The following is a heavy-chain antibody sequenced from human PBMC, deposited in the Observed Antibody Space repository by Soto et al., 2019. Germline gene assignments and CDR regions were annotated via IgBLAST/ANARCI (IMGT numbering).Heavy chain of an antibody. CDR1: GGTFSSDA. V-gene: IGHV1-69*13. CDR3: ARGQGYCSGGICYYYYYGMDV. D-gene: IGHD2-15*01. J-gene: IGHJ6*02. Sequence: SVKVSCKASGGTFSSDAFSWVRQAPGQGLEWTGGIIPTSGTANYAQKFQGRATITADESTSTAYMELSSLTSEDTAVYFCARGQGYCSGGICYYYYYGMDVWGQGTTVTVSS. CDR2: IIPTSGTA.